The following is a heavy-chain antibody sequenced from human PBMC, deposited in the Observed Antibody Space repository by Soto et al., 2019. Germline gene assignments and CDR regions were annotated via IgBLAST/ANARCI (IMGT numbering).Heavy chain of an antibody. Sequence: SETLSLTCTVSGGSISSGGYYWSWIRQHPGKGLEWIGYIYYSGSTNYNPSLKSRVTISVDTSKNQFSLKLSSVTAADTAVYYCARRYGPSFDFWGQGTLVTVSS. CDR3: ARRYGPSFDF. V-gene: IGHV4-61*08. CDR2: IYYSGST. CDR1: GGSISSGGYY. J-gene: IGHJ4*02. D-gene: IGHD4-17*01.